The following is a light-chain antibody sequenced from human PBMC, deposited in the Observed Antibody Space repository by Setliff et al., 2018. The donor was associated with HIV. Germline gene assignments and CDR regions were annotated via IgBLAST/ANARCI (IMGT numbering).Light chain of an antibody. Sequence: QSVLTQPASVSGSPGQSITISCTGTSSDVGRYNLVSWYQQHPGKAPKLMIYQATKRPSGVSNRFSGSKSGNTASLTIPGLQAEDEADYYCCPNTGSNTYVFGTGTKVTVL. CDR2: QAT. CDR3: CPNTGSNTYV. J-gene: IGLJ1*01. CDR1: SSDVGRYNL. V-gene: IGLV2-23*01.